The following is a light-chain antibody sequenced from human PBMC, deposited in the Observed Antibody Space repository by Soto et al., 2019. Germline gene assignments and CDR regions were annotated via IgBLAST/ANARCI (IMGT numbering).Light chain of an antibody. CDR1: SADIGNYNL. Sequence: QSVLTQPASVSGSPGQSITVSCTGTSADIGNYNLVSWYQQHPGKAPKVIIYELTKRPSGVSDRFSGSKSGNTAALTISRLQAEDEADYYCCSYGGINAFYVFGTGTKLTVL. CDR3: CSYGGINAFYV. J-gene: IGLJ1*01. V-gene: IGLV2-23*02. CDR2: ELT.